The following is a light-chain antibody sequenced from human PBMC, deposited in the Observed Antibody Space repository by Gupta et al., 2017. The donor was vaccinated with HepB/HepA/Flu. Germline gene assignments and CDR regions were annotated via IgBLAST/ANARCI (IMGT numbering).Light chain of an antibody. V-gene: IGLV3-25*03. Sequence: SYELTQPPSVSVSPGQTARITGNGDALAKQYGSWYQGKPGQAPVLVIYEDSERPSGIPERFSGSSSGTTITLTISGVQAEDEADYYCQSADSTANYVVFGGGTKLTGL. CDR1: ALAKQY. J-gene: IGLJ2*01. CDR2: EDS. CDR3: QSADSTANYVV.